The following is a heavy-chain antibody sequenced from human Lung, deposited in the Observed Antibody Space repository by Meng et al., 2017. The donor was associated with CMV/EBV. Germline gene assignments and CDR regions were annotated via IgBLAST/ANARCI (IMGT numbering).Heavy chain of an antibody. Sequence: SETLSLXXAVYGGSFSGYYWSWIRQPPGKGLEWIGEINHSGSTNYNPSLKSRVTISVDTSKNQFSLKLSSVTAADTAVYYCARSPWQQRGDVDYWGQGTLVTVSS. CDR3: ARSPWQQRGDVDY. CDR1: GGSFSGYY. J-gene: IGHJ4*02. D-gene: IGHD6-13*01. CDR2: INHSGST. V-gene: IGHV4-34*01.